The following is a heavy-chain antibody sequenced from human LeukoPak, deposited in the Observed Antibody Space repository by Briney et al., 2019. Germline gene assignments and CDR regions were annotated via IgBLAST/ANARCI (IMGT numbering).Heavy chain of an antibody. CDR2: IYKSWKT. D-gene: IGHD6-19*01. CDR1: GCTVRSND. J-gene: IGHJ4*02. CDR3: PRYTSGSYFDS. Sequence: AGGSLRVSCAASGCTVRSNDMTWVRQAPGEGLGWGSGIYKSWKTFYSDSVKGRFTISRDNSKNTVYLQMDSLRAEDTAVYYCPRYTSGSYFDSWGQGPLVTVSS. V-gene: IGHV3-53*01.